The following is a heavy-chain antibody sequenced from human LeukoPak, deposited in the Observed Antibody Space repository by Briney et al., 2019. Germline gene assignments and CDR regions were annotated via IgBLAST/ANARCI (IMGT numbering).Heavy chain of an antibody. D-gene: IGHD3-22*01. CDR1: GFTFSSYW. V-gene: IGHV3-7*01. J-gene: IGHJ4*02. CDR2: IKRDGSEK. CDR3: ARGFDYYDSSGYGFDY. Sequence: GGSLRLSCAASGFTFSSYWMCWVRQAPGKGLEWVANIKRDGSEKYYVDSVKGRFTISRDNAKNSLYLQMNSLRAEDTAVYYCARGFDYYDSSGYGFDYWGQGTLVTVSS.